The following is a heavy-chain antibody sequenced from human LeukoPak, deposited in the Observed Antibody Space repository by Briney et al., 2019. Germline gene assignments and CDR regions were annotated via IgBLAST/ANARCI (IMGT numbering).Heavy chain of an antibody. Sequence: PGGSLRLSCAASGFTVSSNYMSWVRQAPGKGLEWDSVIYSGGSTYYADSVKGRFTISRDNSKNTLYLQMNSLRAEDTAVYYCASFGGSGITENWFDPWGQGTLVTVSS. V-gene: IGHV3-53*01. CDR2: IYSGGST. D-gene: IGHD6-19*01. CDR1: GFTVSSNY. J-gene: IGHJ5*02. CDR3: ASFGGSGITENWFDP.